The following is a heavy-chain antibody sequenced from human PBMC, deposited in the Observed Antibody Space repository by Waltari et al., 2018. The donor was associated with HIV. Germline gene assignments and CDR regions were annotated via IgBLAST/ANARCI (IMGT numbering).Heavy chain of an antibody. J-gene: IGHJ4*02. CDR2: SGPSCNNI. D-gene: IGHD6-6*01. CDR3: ARDFSSSSGFDS. Sequence: QVQLVESGGGLVKPGGSLRLSCATSAFSFSDYYMSWIRQAPGKGLEWLSYSGPSCNNIHYGNSIKGRFTISRDNAKQSLFLQMNGLRAEDTAVYYCARDFSSSSGFDSWGQGTLVTVSS. CDR1: AFSFSDYY. V-gene: IGHV3-11*01.